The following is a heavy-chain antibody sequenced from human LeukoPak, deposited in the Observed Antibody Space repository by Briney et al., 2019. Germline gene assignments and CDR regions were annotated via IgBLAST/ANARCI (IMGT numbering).Heavy chain of an antibody. CDR2: ISWNSGSI. V-gene: IGHV3-9*01. Sequence: PGGSLRLSCAASGFTFDDYAMHWVRQAPGKGLEWVSGISWNSGSIGYADSVKGRLTISRDNSKNTLYLQMNSLRAEDTAVYYCAIPPDSSGPWGQGTLVTVSS. J-gene: IGHJ4*02. D-gene: IGHD3-22*01. CDR1: GFTFDDYA. CDR3: AIPPDSSGP.